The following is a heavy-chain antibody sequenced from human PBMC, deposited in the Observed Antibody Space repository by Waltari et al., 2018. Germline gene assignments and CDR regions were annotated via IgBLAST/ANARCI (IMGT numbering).Heavy chain of an antibody. CDR2: IYYSGST. Sequence: QVQLQESGPGLVKPSETLSLTCTVSGGSISSYYWSWIRQPPGKGLEWIGYIYYSGSTNYNPSLKSRVTISVDTSKNQFSLKLSSVTAADTAVDYCATSRERSPNYFDYWGQGTLVTVSS. J-gene: IGHJ4*02. CDR1: GGSISSYY. CDR3: ATSRERSPNYFDY. V-gene: IGHV4-59*01.